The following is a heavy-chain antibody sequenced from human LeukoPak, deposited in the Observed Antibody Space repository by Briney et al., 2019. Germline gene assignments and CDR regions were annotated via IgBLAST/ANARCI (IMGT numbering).Heavy chain of an antibody. D-gene: IGHD1-1*01. V-gene: IGHV3-64D*06. CDR1: GFTFTSHV. CDR3: VREGLERRTNFDY. J-gene: IGHJ4*02. CDR2: ISLNVQTT. Sequence: GGSLRLSCSASGFTFTSHVMHWVRQAPGKGLQYVSGISLNVQTTYYAGSVKGRFTISRDSSKNTVYLQMNSLTAEDTAVYYCVREGLERRTNFDYWGQGTLVSVS.